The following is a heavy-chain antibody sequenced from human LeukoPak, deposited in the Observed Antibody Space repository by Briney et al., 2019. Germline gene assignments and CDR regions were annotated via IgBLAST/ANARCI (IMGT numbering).Heavy chain of an antibody. D-gene: IGHD6-19*01. CDR2: IYYSGST. J-gene: IGHJ5*02. CDR1: GGSISSYY. V-gene: IGHV4-59*12. Sequence: SETLSLTCTVSGGSISSYYWSWIRQPPGKGLEWIGYIYYSGSTNYNPSLKSRVTISVDTSKNQFSVKVTSVTAADTAVYYCARGLRDTTGWWGWFDPWGQGTLVTISS. CDR3: ARGLRDTTGWWGWFDP.